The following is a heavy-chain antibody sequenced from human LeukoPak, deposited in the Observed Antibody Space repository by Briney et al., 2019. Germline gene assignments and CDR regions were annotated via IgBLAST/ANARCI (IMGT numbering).Heavy chain of an antibody. CDR1: RFTFSNHG. J-gene: IGHJ3*02. D-gene: IGHD2-21*02. CDR3: AKLMVVTAPTDAFDI. V-gene: IGHV3-23*01. CDR2: ISGSGGST. Sequence: GGSLRLSCAASRFTFSNHGMSWVRQAPGKGPEWVAAISGSGGSTYYADSVKGRFTISRDNSKNTLYLQMNSLRAEDTAVYYCAKLMVVTAPTDAFDIWGQGTMVTVSS.